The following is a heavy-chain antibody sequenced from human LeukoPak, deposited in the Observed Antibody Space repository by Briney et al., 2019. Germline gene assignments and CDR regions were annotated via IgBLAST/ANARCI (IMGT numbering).Heavy chain of an antibody. CDR3: ARVPEWTYAFDI. Sequence: SVKVSCKASGGIFSSYAISWVRQAPGQGLGWMGGIIPIFGTANYAQKFQGRVTITTDESTSTAYTELSSLRSEDTAVYYCARVPEWTYAFDIWGQRTMVTVSS. CDR1: GGIFSSYA. J-gene: IGHJ3*02. D-gene: IGHD3-3*01. V-gene: IGHV1-69*05. CDR2: IIPIFGTA.